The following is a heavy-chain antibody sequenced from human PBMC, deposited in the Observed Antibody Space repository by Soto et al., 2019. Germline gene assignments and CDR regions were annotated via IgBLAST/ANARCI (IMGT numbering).Heavy chain of an antibody. J-gene: IGHJ4*02. CDR1: GGTFSSYA. Sequence: QVQLVQSGAEVKKPGSSVKVSCKASGGTFSSYAISWVRQAPGQGLEWMGGIIPIFGTANYAQKFQGRVTITADESTSTAYMELSSLRSEDTAVYYRARESADYGGNGFWPTDYWGQGTLVTVSS. CDR2: IIPIFGTA. CDR3: ARESADYGGNGFWPTDY. D-gene: IGHD4-17*01. V-gene: IGHV1-69*01.